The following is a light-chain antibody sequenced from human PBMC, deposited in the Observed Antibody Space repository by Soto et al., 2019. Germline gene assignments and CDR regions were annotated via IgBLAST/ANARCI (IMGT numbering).Light chain of an antibody. V-gene: IGLV1-47*01. CDR1: SSNIGSKY. CDR2: RNN. J-gene: IGLJ2*01. Sequence: QLVLTQPPSASGTPGHRVTISCSGSSSNIGSKYVYWYQQLPGTAPKLLMYRNNQRPSGVPDRFSGSKSGTSASLAISGLRSEDEADYYCAAWDAGVSGPAFGGGTKLTVL. CDR3: AAWDAGVSGPA.